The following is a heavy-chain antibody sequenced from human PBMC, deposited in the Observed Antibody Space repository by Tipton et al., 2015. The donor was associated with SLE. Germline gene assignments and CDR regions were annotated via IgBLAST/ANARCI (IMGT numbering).Heavy chain of an antibody. CDR3: VLLELPLGYCSGGSCPDAFDI. Sequence: TLSLTCAVYGGSFSSYYLGWVRQPPGKGLGWIGSIYYSGRTYYNPSLKSRVTISVDTSKNQFSLKLSSLTAADTAVYYCVLLELPLGYCSGGSCPDAFDIWGQGTMVTVSS. D-gene: IGHD2-15*01. CDR2: IYYSGRT. CDR1: GGSFSSYY. V-gene: IGHV4-39*07. J-gene: IGHJ3*02.